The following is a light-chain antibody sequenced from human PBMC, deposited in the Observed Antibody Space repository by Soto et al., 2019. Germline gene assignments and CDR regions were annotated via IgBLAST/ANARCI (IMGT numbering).Light chain of an antibody. CDR3: QQYGTT. V-gene: IGKV3-20*01. CDR1: QSVSSSY. J-gene: IGKJ1*01. CDR2: GAS. Sequence: EIVLTQSPGTLSLSPGERATLSCRASQSVSSSYLAWYQQKPGRAPRLLIYGASSRATGIPDRFSGSGSGTDFTLTISRLEPEDFAVYYCQQYGTTFGQGTKVDIK.